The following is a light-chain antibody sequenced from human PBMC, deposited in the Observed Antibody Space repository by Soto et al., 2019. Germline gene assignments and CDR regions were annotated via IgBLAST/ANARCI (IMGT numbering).Light chain of an antibody. V-gene: IGLV1-40*01. Sequence: QSVLTQPPSVSGAPGQRVTFSCTGSSSNIGAGFHVHWYQQFPGTAPRVLIYGDNNRPSGVPDRFSGSKSGASASLAITGLQAEDEAEYYCQSYDSSLSGFVFGAGTKVTVL. CDR2: GDN. CDR3: QSYDSSLSGFV. J-gene: IGLJ1*01. CDR1: SSNIGAGFH.